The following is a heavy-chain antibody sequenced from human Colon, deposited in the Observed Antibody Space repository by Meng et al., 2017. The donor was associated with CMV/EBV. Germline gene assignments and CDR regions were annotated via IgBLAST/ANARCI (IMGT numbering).Heavy chain of an antibody. J-gene: IGHJ6*02. D-gene: IGHD3-10*01. V-gene: IGHV3-15*01. CDR1: GFTFSNAW. CDR3: AKDTAYYYGSGSRAYGLDV. Sequence: GESLKISCAASGFTFSNAWMSWVRQAPGKGLEWVGRIKSKTDGGTTDYAAPVKGRFTISRDNSKNTLYLQMNGLGAGDTGVYYCAKDTAYYYGSGSRAYGLDVWGQGTTVTVSS. CDR2: IKSKTDGGTT.